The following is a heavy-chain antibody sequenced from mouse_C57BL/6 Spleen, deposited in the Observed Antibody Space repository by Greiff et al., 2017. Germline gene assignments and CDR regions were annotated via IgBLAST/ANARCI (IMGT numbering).Heavy chain of an antibody. CDR2: ISYDGSN. Sequence: EVQLVESGPGLVKPSQSLSLTCSVTGYSITSGYYWNWIRQFPGNKLEWMGYISYDGSNNYNPSLKNRISITRDTSKNQFFLKLNSVTTEDTATYYCARLITTVVKYFDVWGTGTTVTVSS. CDR1: GYSITSGYY. V-gene: IGHV3-6*01. J-gene: IGHJ1*03. D-gene: IGHD1-1*01. CDR3: ARLITTVVKYFDV.